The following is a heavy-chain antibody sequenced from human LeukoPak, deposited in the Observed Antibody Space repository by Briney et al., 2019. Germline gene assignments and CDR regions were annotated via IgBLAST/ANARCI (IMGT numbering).Heavy chain of an antibody. CDR1: GYSFTNHD. J-gene: IGHJ4*02. V-gene: IGHV1-8*02. Sequence: ASVKVSCKASGYSFTNHDINWVRQASGQGLEWMGYMNPNSGQTVYAQRFQGRLSMTRDTSISTAYMELSSLRSEDTAVYYCARVVPPLSIPTGGSFEDCWGQGTLVTVSS. CDR3: ARVVPPLSIPTGGSFEDC. CDR2: MNPNSGQT. D-gene: IGHD2-15*01.